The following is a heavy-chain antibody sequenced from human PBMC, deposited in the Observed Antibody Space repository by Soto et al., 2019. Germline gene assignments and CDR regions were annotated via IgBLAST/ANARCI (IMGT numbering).Heavy chain of an antibody. CDR3: ARGEQWLNWFDS. V-gene: IGHV1-69*13. D-gene: IGHD6-19*01. Sequence: GASVKVSCKASGGTFSSYAISWVRQAPGQGLEWMGGIIPIFGTANYAQKFQGRVTITADESTSTAYMELSSLRSEDTAVYYCARGEQWLNWFDSWGQGTLVTVSS. CDR2: IIPIFGTA. J-gene: IGHJ5*01. CDR1: GGTFSSYA.